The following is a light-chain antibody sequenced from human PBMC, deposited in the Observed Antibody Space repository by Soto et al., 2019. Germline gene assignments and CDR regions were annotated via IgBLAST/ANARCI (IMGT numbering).Light chain of an antibody. CDR2: GAS. J-gene: IGKJ2*01. Sequence: EIVLTQSPATLSLSPGERATLSCRASQSVSSYLAWYQQKPGQAPRLLIYGASNRATGIPDVFSGSGSGTDFTLTISRLEAEDFAVYYCQLYGNSPMYTFGQGTRLEIK. V-gene: IGKV3-20*01. CDR3: QLYGNSPMYT. CDR1: QSVSSY.